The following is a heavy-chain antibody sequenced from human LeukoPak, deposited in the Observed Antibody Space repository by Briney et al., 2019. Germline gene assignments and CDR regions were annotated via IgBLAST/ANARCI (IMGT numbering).Heavy chain of an antibody. CDR1: GYTFTAYY. V-gene: IGHV1-2*06. CDR2: INPKSGDT. Sequence: ASVKVSWKASGYTFTAYYMHWVRQAPGQGLEWMGRINPKSGDTNYAQKFQDRVTMTRDTSMSTAYMEISRLRYDDTAVYYCGRGIQSFDPWGQGTLVTVSS. CDR3: GRGIQSFDP. J-gene: IGHJ5*02.